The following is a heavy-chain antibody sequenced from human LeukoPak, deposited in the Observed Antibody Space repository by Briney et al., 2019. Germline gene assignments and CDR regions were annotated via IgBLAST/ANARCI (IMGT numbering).Heavy chain of an antibody. CDR3: ARPYTDQSGNYYYYMDV. CDR1: GYTFTSYY. D-gene: IGHD3-16*01. V-gene: IGHV1-46*01. Sequence: ASVKVSCKASGYTFTSYYMHWVRQAPGQGLEWMGIINPSGGSTSYAQKFQGRVTMTRDTSTSTVYMELSSLRSEDTAVYYCARPYTDQSGNYYYYMDVWGKGTTVTVSS. J-gene: IGHJ6*03. CDR2: INPSGGST.